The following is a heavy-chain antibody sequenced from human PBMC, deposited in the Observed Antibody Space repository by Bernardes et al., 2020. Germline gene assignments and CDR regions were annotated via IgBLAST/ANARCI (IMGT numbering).Heavy chain of an antibody. V-gene: IGHV3-13*04. Sequence: GGSLRLSFASSGFPFSTYALHWFRQAPGKGLECASGIHTPGVTFSSRSVRRPFTVSRENAKNSLYLQMNSLRAGDTAVYYCARLPRLFGSYYYGMDVWGQGTTVIVAS. CDR2: IHTPGVT. CDR3: ARLPRLFGSYYYGMDV. CDR1: GFPFSTYA. D-gene: IGHD3-10*01. J-gene: IGHJ6*02.